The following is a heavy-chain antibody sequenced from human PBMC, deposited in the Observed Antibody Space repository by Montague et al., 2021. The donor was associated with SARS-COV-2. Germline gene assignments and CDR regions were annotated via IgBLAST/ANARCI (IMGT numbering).Heavy chain of an antibody. D-gene: IGHD3-10*01. CDR3: ARDLADYYGSGSYGGMDV. J-gene: IGHJ6*02. V-gene: IGHV4-39*07. CDR1: GGSISSSSYY. CDR2: IYYSGST. Sequence: SETLSLTCTVSGGSISSSSYYWGWIRQPPGKGLEWIGSIYYSGSTYHNPSLKSRVTISVDTSKNQFSLKLSSVTAADTAVYYCARDLADYYGSGSYGGMDVWGQGTTVTVSS.